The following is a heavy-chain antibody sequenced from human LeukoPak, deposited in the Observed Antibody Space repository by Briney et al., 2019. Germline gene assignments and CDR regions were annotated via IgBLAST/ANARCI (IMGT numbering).Heavy chain of an antibody. J-gene: IGHJ3*02. CDR1: GFTFSSYA. Sequence: GGSLRLSCAASGFTFSSYAMSWVRQAPGKGLEWVSAISGSGGSTYYADSVKGRFSISRDNSKNTLYLQMNSLRAGDTAVYYCAKTYYCDNSGGIWGQGTMVTVSS. CDR3: AKTYYCDNSGGI. D-gene: IGHD3-22*01. CDR2: ISGSGGST. V-gene: IGHV3-23*01.